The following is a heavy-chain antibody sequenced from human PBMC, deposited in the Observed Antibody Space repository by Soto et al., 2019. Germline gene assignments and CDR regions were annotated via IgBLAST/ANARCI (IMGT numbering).Heavy chain of an antibody. Sequence: QVQLVQSGAEVKKPGASVKVSCKASGYTFTNYAMHWVRQAPGHRLEWVGWINAGDGSTKYSQNFQGRVTITRDTSASTVFMELASLRSEDTAVYYFARPNTGWDYWGQGALVTVSS. CDR1: GYTFTNYA. V-gene: IGHV1-3*01. D-gene: IGHD6-19*01. J-gene: IGHJ4*02. CDR2: INAGDGST. CDR3: ARPNTGWDY.